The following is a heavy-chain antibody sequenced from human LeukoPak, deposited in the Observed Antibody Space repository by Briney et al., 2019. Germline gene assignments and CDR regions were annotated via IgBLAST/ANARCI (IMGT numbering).Heavy chain of an antibody. V-gene: IGHV4-59*01. Sequence: SETLSLTCTVSGGSISSYYWSWIQQPPGKGLEWIGYIYYSGCTNYNPSLKSRVTISVDTSKNQFSLKLSSVTAADTAVYYCARDNSYSSSWRGWFDPWGQGTLVTVSS. CDR2: IYYSGCT. CDR3: ARDNSYSSSWRGWFDP. D-gene: IGHD6-13*01. J-gene: IGHJ5*02. CDR1: GGSISSYY.